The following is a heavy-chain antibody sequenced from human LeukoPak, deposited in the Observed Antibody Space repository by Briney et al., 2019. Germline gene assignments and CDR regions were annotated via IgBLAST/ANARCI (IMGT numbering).Heavy chain of an antibody. V-gene: IGHV3-30*04. D-gene: IGHD2-15*01. J-gene: IGHJ4*02. CDR1: GFTFSSYA. CDR3: ARDRYCSGGSCYRSCLAY. Sequence: GRSLRLSCAASGFTFSSYAMHWVRQAPGKGLEWVAVISYDGSNKYYADSVKGRFTISRDNSKNTLYLQMNSLRAEDTAVYYCARDRYCSGGSCYRSCLAYWGQGTLVTVSS. CDR2: ISYDGSNK.